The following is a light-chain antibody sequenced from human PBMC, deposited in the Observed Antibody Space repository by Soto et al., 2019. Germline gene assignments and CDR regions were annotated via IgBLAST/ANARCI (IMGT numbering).Light chain of an antibody. CDR1: QSVDSTY. Sequence: EIVMTQSPATLSVSPGERATLSCRASQSVDSTYLTWYQQKPGQAPRLLIYGASGRATGVPDRFSGSGSGTDFTLTISRLEPEDFAVYFCQYYDSFRTFGQGNKVDIK. V-gene: IGKV3-20*01. J-gene: IGKJ1*01. CDR2: GAS. CDR3: QYYDSFRT.